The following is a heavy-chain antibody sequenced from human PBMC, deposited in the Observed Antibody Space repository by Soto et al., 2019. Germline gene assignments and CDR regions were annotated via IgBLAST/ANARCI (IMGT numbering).Heavy chain of an antibody. D-gene: IGHD4-17*01. CDR2: IYYSGST. CDR3: ARVSTGWFDP. Sequence: SETLSLTCTVSGGSISSGGYYWSWIRQHPGKGLEWIGYIYYSGSTYYNPSLKSRVTISVDTSKNQFFLNLSSVTAAATPVYYCARVSTGWFDPWGQVTMVTVSS. V-gene: IGHV4-31*03. CDR1: GGSISSGGYY. J-gene: IGHJ5*02.